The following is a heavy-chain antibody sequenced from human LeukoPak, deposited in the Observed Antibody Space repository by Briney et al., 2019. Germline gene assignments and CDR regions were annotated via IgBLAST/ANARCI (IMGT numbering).Heavy chain of an antibody. CDR2: INQDESQK. CDR1: GFTFSNNW. Sequence: GGSLRLSCAAFGFTFSNNWMTWVRQAPGKGLEWVANINQDESQKYYVGSVEGRFTIFRDNAKNSLYLDMNSLRAEDTAVYYCARDPHTALDYWGQGTLVTVSS. D-gene: IGHD5-18*01. V-gene: IGHV3-7*01. J-gene: IGHJ4*02. CDR3: ARDPHTALDY.